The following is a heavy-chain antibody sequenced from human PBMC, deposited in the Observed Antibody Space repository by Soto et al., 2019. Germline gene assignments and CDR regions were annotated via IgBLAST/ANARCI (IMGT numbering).Heavy chain of an antibody. CDR1: GYTFSDYY. CDR2: INPKSGDR. V-gene: IGHV1-2*04. Sequence: ASVKVSCKASGYTFSDYYIHWVRQAPGQGLQWMGCINPKSGDRRYAQMFRGWVFMTRDTSISTAYMEVSGLKSDDTAVYFCARGAEVGIELAAFDQWGQGTLVTVSS. J-gene: IGHJ4*02. CDR3: ARGAEVGIELAAFDQ. D-gene: IGHD2-8*02.